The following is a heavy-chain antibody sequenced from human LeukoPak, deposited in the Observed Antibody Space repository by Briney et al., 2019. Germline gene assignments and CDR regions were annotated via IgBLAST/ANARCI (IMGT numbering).Heavy chain of an antibody. D-gene: IGHD1-26*01. CDR2: ISNNGGTT. CDR1: GFTFSSYT. V-gene: IGHV3-64*01. J-gene: IGHJ4*02. CDR3: ARVASSGIYGDY. Sequence: PGGSLRLSCAASGFTFSSYTMHWVRQAPGKGLEYVSAISNNGGTTYYANSVKGRFTISRDNSKNTLYLQMGSLRVEDMAVYYCARVASSGIYGDYWGQGTLVTVSS.